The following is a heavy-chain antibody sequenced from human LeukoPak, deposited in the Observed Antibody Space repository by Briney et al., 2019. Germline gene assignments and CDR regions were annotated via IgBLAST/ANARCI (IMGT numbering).Heavy chain of an antibody. CDR3: ARLDASSAHFSGSFPDY. CDR2: VDYSGRT. Sequence: SETLSLTCTVSGGSITNSDYFWGWIRQPPGKGLEWIGNVDYSGRTHYNPSLMSRVTIYADNSKNRFSLKLRSVTAADTAVYYCARLDASSAHFSGSFPDYWGQGTLVTVSS. J-gene: IGHJ4*02. D-gene: IGHD3-10*01. CDR1: GGSITNSDYF. V-gene: IGHV4-39*01.